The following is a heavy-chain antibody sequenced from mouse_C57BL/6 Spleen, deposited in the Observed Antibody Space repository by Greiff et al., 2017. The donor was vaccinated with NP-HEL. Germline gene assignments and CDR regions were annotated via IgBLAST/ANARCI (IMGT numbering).Heavy chain of an antibody. Sequence: QVQLQQPGAELVKPGASVKLSCKASGYTFTSYWMQWVKQRPGQGLEWIGEIDPSDSYTNYNQKFKGKATLTVDTSSSAAYMQLSSRTSEDSAVYYCAQTAQATDYWGQGTTLTVSS. V-gene: IGHV1-50*01. J-gene: IGHJ2*01. D-gene: IGHD3-2*02. CDR2: IDPSDSYT. CDR3: AQTAQATDY. CDR1: GYTFTSYW.